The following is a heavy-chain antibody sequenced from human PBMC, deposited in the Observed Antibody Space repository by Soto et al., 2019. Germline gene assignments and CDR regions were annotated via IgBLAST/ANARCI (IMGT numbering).Heavy chain of an antibody. CDR2: IYHSGST. CDR3: ARGGGIVVVPAAQCGMDV. D-gene: IGHD2-2*01. CDR1: GGSISSSNW. Sequence: SETLSLTCAVSGGSISSSNWWSCVRQPPGKGLEWIGEIYHSGSTNYNPSLKSRVTISVDKSKNQFSLKLSSVAAADTAVYYCARGGGIVVVPAAQCGMDVWGQGTTVTVSS. V-gene: IGHV4-4*02. J-gene: IGHJ6*02.